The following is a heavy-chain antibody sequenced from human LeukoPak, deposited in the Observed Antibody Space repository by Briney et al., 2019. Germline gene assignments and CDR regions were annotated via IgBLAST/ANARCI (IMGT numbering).Heavy chain of an antibody. CDR3: ASTIGSAPDYYGSGGFAVLDY. Sequence: PGGSPRLSCAASGFTFNSYWMHWVRQAPGKGLVWVSRINSDGSSTSYADSVKDRFTISRDNAKNTLYLQMNSLRAEDTAVYYCASTIGSAPDYYGSGGFAVLDYWGQGTLVTVSS. CDR1: GFTFNSYW. J-gene: IGHJ4*02. D-gene: IGHD3-10*01. CDR2: INSDGSST. V-gene: IGHV3-74*01.